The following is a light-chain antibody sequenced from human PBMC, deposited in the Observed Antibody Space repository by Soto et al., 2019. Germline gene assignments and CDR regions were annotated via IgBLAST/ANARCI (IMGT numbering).Light chain of an antibody. J-gene: IGKJ2*01. CDR2: GAS. CDR1: QSVSSN. V-gene: IGKV3-15*01. Sequence: EIVMTQSPATLSVSPGERATLSCRASQSVSSNLAWSQQKPGQAPRLLIYGASTRATGVPASFSGSGSGTEFTLTISSLQSEDFAVYYCQQHDDWPYTFGQGTKLDIK. CDR3: QQHDDWPYT.